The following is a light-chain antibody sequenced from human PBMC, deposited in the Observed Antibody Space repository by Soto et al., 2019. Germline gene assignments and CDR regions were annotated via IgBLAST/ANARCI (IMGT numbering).Light chain of an antibody. CDR1: QSISSW. CDR2: KAS. J-gene: IGKJ1*01. V-gene: IGKV1-5*03. Sequence: DIQMTQSPSTLSASVGDRVTITCRASQSISSWLAWYQQKPGKAPKLLIYKASSLESGVPSRFSGSGPGTEFTLTISSLQPEDFATYYCQQYNSDPWTFGRGTKVEIK. CDR3: QQYNSDPWT.